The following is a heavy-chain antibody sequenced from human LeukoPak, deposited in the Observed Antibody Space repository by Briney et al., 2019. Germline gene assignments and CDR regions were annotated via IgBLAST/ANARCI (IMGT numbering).Heavy chain of an antibody. CDR1: GFTFSNYW. Sequence: GGSLRLSCAASGFTFSNYWMGWVRQAPGKGLEWVANIKTDGYDKYYADSLKGRFTISRDNAKSSLYLQMDSLRAEDTAVYYCARDPGIAVAGDYYYYMDVWGKGTTVTVSS. J-gene: IGHJ6*03. CDR3: ARDPGIAVAGDYYYYMDV. V-gene: IGHV3-7*01. D-gene: IGHD6-19*01. CDR2: IKTDGYDK.